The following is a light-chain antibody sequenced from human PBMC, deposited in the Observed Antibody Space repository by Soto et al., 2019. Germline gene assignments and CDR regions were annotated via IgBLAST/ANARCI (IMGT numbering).Light chain of an antibody. CDR1: QSVSIN. V-gene: IGKV3-11*01. J-gene: IGKJ5*01. CDR3: QQRSNWSIT. CDR2: DAS. Sequence: EIVMTQSPATLSVSPGERATLSCRASQSVSINLAWYQQKPGQAPRLLIYDASNRATGIPARFSGSGSGTDFTLTISSLEPEDFAVYYCQQRSNWSITFGQGTRLEIK.